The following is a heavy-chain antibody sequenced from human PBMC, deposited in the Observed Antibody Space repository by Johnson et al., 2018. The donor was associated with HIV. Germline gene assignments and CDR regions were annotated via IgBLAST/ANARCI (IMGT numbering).Heavy chain of an antibody. CDR1: GFTFSSYD. CDR3: AKGDGIVGGRDAFDV. CDR2: IGTAGDT. J-gene: IGHJ3*01. Sequence: VQLVESGGGVVQPGRSLRLSCAASGFTFSSYDMHWVRQAPGKGLEWVSAIGTAGDTYYPGSVKGRFTISRDNSKNMTNLQMNGLSDEDTADYYCAKGDGIVGGRDAFDVWGQGTVVTVSS. D-gene: IGHD1-26*01. V-gene: IGHV3-13*01.